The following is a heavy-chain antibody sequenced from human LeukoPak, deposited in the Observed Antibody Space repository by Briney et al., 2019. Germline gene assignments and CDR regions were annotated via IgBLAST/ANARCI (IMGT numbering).Heavy chain of an antibody. J-gene: IGHJ3*02. CDR3: ARDYYDSSGYPHDAFDI. V-gene: IGHV3-7*01. D-gene: IGHD3-22*01. Sequence: GGSLRLSCAVSGFTFSSYWMSWVRQAPGKGLEWVANINKDGSEKYYVDSVKGRFTISRDNAKNSLYLQMNSLRAEDTAVYYCARDYYDSSGYPHDAFDIWGQGTMVTVSS. CDR2: INKDGSEK. CDR1: GFTFSSYW.